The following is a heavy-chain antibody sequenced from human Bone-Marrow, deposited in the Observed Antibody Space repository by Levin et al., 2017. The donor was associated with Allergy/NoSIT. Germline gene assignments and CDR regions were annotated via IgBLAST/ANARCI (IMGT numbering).Heavy chain of an antibody. Sequence: GGSLRLSCATSGFTFSDQWMTWVRQAPGKGLEWVATTRHDGSQTYYVDSVKGRFTISRDNAKNSLFLQMDSLRVEDTAVYYCARGDADVWGKGTPVTVSS. D-gene: IGHD3-16*01. CDR2: TRHDGSQT. J-gene: IGHJ6*04. CDR3: ARGDADV. V-gene: IGHV3-7*03. CDR1: GFTFSDQW.